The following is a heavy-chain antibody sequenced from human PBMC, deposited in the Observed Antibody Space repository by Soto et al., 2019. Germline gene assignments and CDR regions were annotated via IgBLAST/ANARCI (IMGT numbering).Heavy chain of an antibody. CDR2: INSDGSTT. V-gene: IGHV3-74*01. J-gene: IGHJ4*02. CDR3: ARVPTFDSSGYYPDY. CDR1: GFTFSSYW. D-gene: IGHD3-22*01. Sequence: GGSLRLSCAASGFTFSSYWMHWVRQAPGKGLVWVSRINSDGSTTNYADSVKGRFTISRDNAKNTLSLQMNSLRAEDTAVYYCARVPTFDSSGYYPDYWGQGTLVTVSS.